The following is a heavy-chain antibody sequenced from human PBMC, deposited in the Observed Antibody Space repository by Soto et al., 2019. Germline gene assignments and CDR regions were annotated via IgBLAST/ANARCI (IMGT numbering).Heavy chain of an antibody. CDR2: TYYRSKWYN. V-gene: IGHV6-1*01. CDR3: ARDRDPEYSSSRYYYYYGMDV. CDR1: GDSVSSNSAA. Sequence: SQTLSLTCAISGDSVSSNSAAWNWIRQSPSRGLEWLGRTYYRSKWYNDYAVSVKSRITINPDTSKNQFSLQLNSVTPEDTAVYYCARDRDPEYSSSRYYYYYGMDVWGQGTTDTVSS. D-gene: IGHD6-6*01. J-gene: IGHJ6*02.